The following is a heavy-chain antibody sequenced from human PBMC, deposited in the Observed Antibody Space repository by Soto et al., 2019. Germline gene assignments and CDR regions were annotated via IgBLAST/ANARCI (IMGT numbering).Heavy chain of an antibody. V-gene: IGHV4-34*01. Sequence: PSETLSLTCAVYGGSFSGYYWSWIRQPPGKGLEWIGEINHSGSTNYNPSLKSRVTISVDTSKNQFSLKLSSVTAADTAVYYCRVAMWSYGLGMDVWGQGTTVTVSS. CDR3: RVAMWSYGLGMDV. CDR2: INHSGST. J-gene: IGHJ6*02. D-gene: IGHD3-10*01. CDR1: GGSFSGYY.